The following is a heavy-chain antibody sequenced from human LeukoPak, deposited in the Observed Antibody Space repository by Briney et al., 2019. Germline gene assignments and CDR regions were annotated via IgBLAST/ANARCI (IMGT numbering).Heavy chain of an antibody. D-gene: IGHD1-14*01. CDR3: ARPPTWGAYNNPLDY. Sequence: SXYTFTGYYXXXXXQAXXQGLXXXXXINPDSGGRNYAQKFQGRVTMTRDTSISTAYMELSSLRSDDTAVYYCARPPTWGAYNNPLDYWGQGTLVTVSS. V-gene: IGHV1-2*02. CDR1: XYTFTGYY. CDR2: INPDSGGR. J-gene: IGHJ4*02.